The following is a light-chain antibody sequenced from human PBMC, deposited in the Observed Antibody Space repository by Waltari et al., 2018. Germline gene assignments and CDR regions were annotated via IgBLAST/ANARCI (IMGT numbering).Light chain of an antibody. Sequence: EIVLTQSPGTLPLSPGETAAISCRASQRVSSNFLAWYQQKPGQAPRLLIFGASNRATGIPDRFSGSGSETDFTLTVSRLEPEDFAVYYCQQYGSSPQAFGQGTKVEI. CDR1: QRVSSNF. J-gene: IGKJ1*01. V-gene: IGKV3-20*01. CDR2: GAS. CDR3: QQYGSSPQA.